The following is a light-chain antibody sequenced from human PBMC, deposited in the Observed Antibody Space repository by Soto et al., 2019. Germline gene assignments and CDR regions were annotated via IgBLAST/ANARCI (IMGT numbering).Light chain of an antibody. J-gene: IGKJ1*01. CDR3: QQYGNYWT. CDR2: GAS. CDR1: RSVKTN. Sequence: EIVMTQSPATLSVTPGERATLSCRASRSVKTNLAWYQQNPGQAPRLLIYGASTRATNVSARFSGSGSGTEFTLTISNLQPDDFATYYCQQYGNYWTFGQGTKVDIK. V-gene: IGKV3-15*01.